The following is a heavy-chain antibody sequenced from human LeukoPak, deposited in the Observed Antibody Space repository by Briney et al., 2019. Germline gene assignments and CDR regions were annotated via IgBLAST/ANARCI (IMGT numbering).Heavy chain of an antibody. CDR3: SRAEDY. V-gene: IGHV3-7*04. J-gene: IGHJ4*02. Sequence: GGSLRLSCAASGFTFSTYWMSWVRQAPGKGLEWVANIKEDGSGKYYVDSVRGRFTISRDNAKNSLYLQMNSLRVDDTAVYCCSRAEDYWGQGALVTVSS. CDR1: GFTFSTYW. CDR2: IKEDGSGK.